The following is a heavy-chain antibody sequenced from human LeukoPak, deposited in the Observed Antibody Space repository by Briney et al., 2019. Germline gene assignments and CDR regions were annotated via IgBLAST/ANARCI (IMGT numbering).Heavy chain of an antibody. V-gene: IGHV4-34*01. D-gene: IGHD1-26*01. CDR2: INHSGST. J-gene: IGHJ4*02. CDR1: GGSFSGYY. CDR3: ARGSIRYSGSYPPSQPIDY. Sequence: PSETLSLTCAVYGGSFSGYYWSWIRQPPGKGLEWIGEINHSGSTNYNPSLKSRVTISVDTSKNQFSLKLSSVTAADTAVYYCARGSIRYSGSYPPSQPIDYWGQGTLVTVSS.